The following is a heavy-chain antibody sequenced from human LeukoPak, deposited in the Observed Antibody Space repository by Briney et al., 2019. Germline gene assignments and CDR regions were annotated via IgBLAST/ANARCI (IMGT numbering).Heavy chain of an antibody. J-gene: IGHJ2*01. Sequence: GGSLRLSCAASGFTFDDYAMHWVRQAPGKGLEWVSGINWNSGSIGYADSVKGRFIISRDNAKNSLYLQMNSLRAEDTALYYCAKTSTSYCTGDCLPGYFDLWGRGTLVTVSS. CDR1: GFTFDDYA. CDR3: AKTSTSYCTGDCLPGYFDL. CDR2: INWNSGSI. D-gene: IGHD2-21*02. V-gene: IGHV3-9*01.